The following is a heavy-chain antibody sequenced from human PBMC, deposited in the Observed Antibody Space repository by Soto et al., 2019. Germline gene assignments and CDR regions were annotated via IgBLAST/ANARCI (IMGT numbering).Heavy chain of an antibody. J-gene: IGHJ4*02. V-gene: IGHV4-39*01. CDR3: AVLGYSYGFDY. D-gene: IGHD5-18*01. CDR1: GGSISSSSYY. Sequence: SETLSLTCTVSGGSISSSSYYWGWIRQPPGKGLEWIGSIYYSGSTYYNPSLKSRVTISVDTSKNQFSLKLSSVTAADTAVYYCAVLGYSYGFDYWGQGTLVTVSS. CDR2: IYYSGST.